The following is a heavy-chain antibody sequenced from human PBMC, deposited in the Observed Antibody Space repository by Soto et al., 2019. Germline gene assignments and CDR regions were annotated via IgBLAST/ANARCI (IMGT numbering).Heavy chain of an antibody. D-gene: IGHD4-17*01. CDR2: IGTAGDT. Sequence: EVQLVESGGGLVQPGGSLRLSCAASGFTFSSYDMHWVRQATGKGLEWVSAIGTAGDTYYPGSVKGRFTISRENAKNSLYLQSNRLRAGETAVYYCARSSTVTYGGWYFDLWGRGTLVTVSS. V-gene: IGHV3-13*01. J-gene: IGHJ2*01. CDR1: GFTFSSYD. CDR3: ARSSTVTYGGWYFDL.